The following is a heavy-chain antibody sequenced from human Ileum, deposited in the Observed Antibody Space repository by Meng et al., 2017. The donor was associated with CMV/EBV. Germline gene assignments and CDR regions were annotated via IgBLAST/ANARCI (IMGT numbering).Heavy chain of an antibody. J-gene: IGHJ3*02. CDR1: GITFSSYW. CDR3: ARSPKDSGM. D-gene: IGHD1-26*01. Sequence: GESLKISCAASGITFSSYWMHWVRQAPGKGLVWVSRINPDGSSTNDADSVKARFTVSRDNGKNTLFLEMNSLRAEDTAVYYCARSPKDSGMWGQGTMVTVSS. V-gene: IGHV3-74*01. CDR2: INPDGSST.